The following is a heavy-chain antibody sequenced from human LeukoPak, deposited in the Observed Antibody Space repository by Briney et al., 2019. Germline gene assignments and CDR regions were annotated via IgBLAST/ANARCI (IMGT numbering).Heavy chain of an antibody. CDR1: GFTFSSYA. CDR2: ISYDGSNK. V-gene: IGHV3-30-3*01. CDR3: AKGREAYSGSYTPFAS. J-gene: IGHJ4*02. Sequence: GGSLRLSCAASGFTFSSYAMHWVRQAPGKGLEWVAVISYDGSNKYYADSVKGRFTISRDSSKNTLYLQMNSLRAEDTAVYYCAKGREAYSGSYTPFASWGQGILVTVSS. D-gene: IGHD1-26*01.